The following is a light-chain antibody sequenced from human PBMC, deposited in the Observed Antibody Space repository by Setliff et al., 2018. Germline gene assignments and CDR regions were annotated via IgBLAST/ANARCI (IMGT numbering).Light chain of an antibody. CDR2: WAS. Sequence: DIVMTQSPNSLAVSLGERATINCKSSQSVLFSSNNDNYLAWYQRKPGQPPRLLIYWASVRKSGVPDRFNGSGSGTDFTLTISSLQAEDVAVYYCQHYYTNPWTFGQGTKVDIK. CDR3: QHYYTNPWT. V-gene: IGKV4-1*01. CDR1: QSVLFSSNNDNY. J-gene: IGKJ1*01.